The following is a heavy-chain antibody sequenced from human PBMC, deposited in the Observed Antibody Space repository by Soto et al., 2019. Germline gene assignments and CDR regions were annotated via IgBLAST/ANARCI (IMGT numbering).Heavy chain of an antibody. D-gene: IGHD4-17*01. CDR3: ARERGDYTQKRFDY. CDR2: INPSGGST. J-gene: IGHJ4*02. Sequence: ASVKVSCKASGYTFNTYGVSWVRQAPGQGLEWMGIINPSGGSTSYAQKFQGRVTMTRDTSTSTVYMELSSLRSEDTAVYYCARERGDYTQKRFDYWGQGTLVTVSS. V-gene: IGHV1-46*02. CDR1: GYTFNTYG.